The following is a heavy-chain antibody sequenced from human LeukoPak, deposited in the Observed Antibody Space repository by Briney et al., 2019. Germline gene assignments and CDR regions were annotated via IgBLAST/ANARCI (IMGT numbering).Heavy chain of an antibody. CDR2: IKSKTDGGTT. CDR1: GFTFSNAW. Sequence: GGSLRLSCAASGFTFSNAWMSWVRQAPGKGLEWVGRIKSKTDGGTTDYAAPVKGRFTISRDDSKNTLYLQMNSLNTEDTAVYYCTTDYYDSSGYRTLDYWGQGTLVTVSS. J-gene: IGHJ4*02. CDR3: TTDYYDSSGYRTLDY. V-gene: IGHV3-15*01. D-gene: IGHD3-22*01.